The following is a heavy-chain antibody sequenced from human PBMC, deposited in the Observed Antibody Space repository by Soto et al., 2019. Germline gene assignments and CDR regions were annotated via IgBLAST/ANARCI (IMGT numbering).Heavy chain of an antibody. V-gene: IGHV4-4*07. J-gene: IGHJ4*02. D-gene: IGHD5-18*01. Sequence: SETLSLTGRVSGTSVSNCYWRWIRQPAGKGLEHIGRIYTSGSTSYNPSLKSRVTMSMDTSQTQIYLNLASVTAADTAVYYCARGGIQLSYAFDYWGQGIQVTVSS. CDR2: IYTSGST. CDR3: ARGGIQLSYAFDY. CDR1: GTSVSNCY.